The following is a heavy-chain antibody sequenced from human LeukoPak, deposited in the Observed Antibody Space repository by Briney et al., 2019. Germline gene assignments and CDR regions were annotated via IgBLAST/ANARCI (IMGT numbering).Heavy chain of an antibody. CDR3: ARGRSSGWSNAFDI. CDR2: INPNSGGT. J-gene: IGHJ3*02. D-gene: IGHD6-19*01. Sequence: ASVKVSCKASGYTFTSYYIHWVRQAPGQGLEWMGWINPNSGGTNYAQKFQGRVTMTRDTSISTAYMELSRLRSEDTAVYYCARGRSSGWSNAFDIWGQGTMVTVSS. CDR1: GYTFTSYY. V-gene: IGHV1-2*02.